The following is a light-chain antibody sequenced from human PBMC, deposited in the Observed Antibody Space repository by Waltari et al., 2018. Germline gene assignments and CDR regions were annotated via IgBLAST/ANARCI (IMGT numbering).Light chain of an antibody. CDR1: KSLLHSDGKTY. CDR3: MEGVHHT. V-gene: IGKV2-29*02. Sequence: DIVMTQTPLSLSVTPGQPASISCKCSKSLLHSDGKTYLYWYLQKPGQSPQLLIYEVSSRVSGVPDRVRGSGSGTDFTLKISRGEAEDVGVYYCMEGVHHTFGQGTKLEIK. J-gene: IGKJ2*01. CDR2: EVS.